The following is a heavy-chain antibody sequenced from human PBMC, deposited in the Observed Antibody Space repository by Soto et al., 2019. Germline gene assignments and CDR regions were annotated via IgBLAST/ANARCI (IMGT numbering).Heavy chain of an antibody. CDR1: GFTFSSYA. CDR3: ARVLWFGELLLDYFDY. D-gene: IGHD3-10*01. J-gene: IGHJ4*02. Sequence: GGSLRLSCAASGFTFSSYAMHWVRQAPGKGLEWVAVISYDGSNKYYADSVKGRFTISRDDSKNTLYLQMNSLRAEDTAVYYCARVLWFGELLLDYFDYWGQGTLVTVSS. CDR2: ISYDGSNK. V-gene: IGHV3-30-3*01.